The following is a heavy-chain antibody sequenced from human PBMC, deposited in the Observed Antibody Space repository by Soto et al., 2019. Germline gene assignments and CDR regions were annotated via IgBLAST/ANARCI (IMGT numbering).Heavy chain of an antibody. CDR3: AVTGTYNWFDP. J-gene: IGHJ5*02. CDR1: GGSLSDSF. D-gene: IGHD7-27*01. V-gene: IGHV4-34*01. Sequence: SETLALTCTVSGGSLSDSFWNWIRQPPGKGLEWIGEIHHSGISNYNPSLKSRVTMSVDTSKNQFSLKMTSVTAADTAVYYCAVTGTYNWFDPWGQGTLVTVSS. CDR2: IHHSGIS.